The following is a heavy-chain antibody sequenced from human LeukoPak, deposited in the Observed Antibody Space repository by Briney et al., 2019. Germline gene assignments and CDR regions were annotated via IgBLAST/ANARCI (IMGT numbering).Heavy chain of an antibody. Sequence: SETLSLTCTVSGGSISSYYWSWIRQPAGKGLEWIGRIYTSGSTNYNPSLKSRVTMSADTSKNQFSLKLSSVTAADTAVYYCAREIAAALPGENWFDPWGQGTLVTVSS. CDR1: GGSISSYY. CDR2: IYTSGST. V-gene: IGHV4-4*07. D-gene: IGHD6-13*01. J-gene: IGHJ5*02. CDR3: AREIAAALPGENWFDP.